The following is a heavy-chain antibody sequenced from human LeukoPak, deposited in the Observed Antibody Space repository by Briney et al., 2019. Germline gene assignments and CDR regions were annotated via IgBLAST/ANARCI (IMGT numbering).Heavy chain of an antibody. J-gene: IGHJ6*02. CDR2: ISAYNGNT. D-gene: IGHD4-17*01. CDR3: ARRGYGDYTGYYYYGMDV. Sequence: ASAKVSCKASGYTFTSYGISWVRQAPGQGLEWMGWISAYNGNTNYAQKLQGRVTMTTDTSTSTAYMELRSLRSDDTAVYYCARRGYGDYTGYYYYGMDVWGQGTTVTVSS. CDR1: GYTFTSYG. V-gene: IGHV1-18*01.